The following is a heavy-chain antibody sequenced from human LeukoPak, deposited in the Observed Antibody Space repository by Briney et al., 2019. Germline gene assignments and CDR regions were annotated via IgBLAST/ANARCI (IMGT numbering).Heavy chain of an antibody. CDR3: ARRVSGSGFGESNWFDP. CDR1: GDSISTYY. Sequence: SETLSLTCTASGDSISTYYWNWIRQPPGKGLEWIGHIHYSGSTNYNPSLNSRVTISVDTSKSQFSLKLNSVTAADTAVYYCARRVSGSGFGESNWFDPWGQGTLVTDSS. D-gene: IGHD3-10*01. J-gene: IGHJ5*02. CDR2: IHYSGST. V-gene: IGHV4-59*12.